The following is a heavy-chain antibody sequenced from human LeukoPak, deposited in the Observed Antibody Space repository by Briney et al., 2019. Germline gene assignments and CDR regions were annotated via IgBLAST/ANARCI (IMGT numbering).Heavy chain of an antibody. D-gene: IGHD4-17*01. CDR1: GFTFSNAW. V-gene: IGHV3-15*01. CDR3: TTEGLDYGDYGGYYYYYGMDV. CDR2: IKSKTDGGTT. J-gene: IGHJ6*02. Sequence: GGSLRLSCAASGFTFSNAWMSWVRQAPGKGLEWVGRIKSKTDGGTTDYAAPVKGRFTISRDDSNNTLYLQMNRLKTEDTAVYYCTTEGLDYGDYGGYYYYYGMDVWGQGTTVTVSS.